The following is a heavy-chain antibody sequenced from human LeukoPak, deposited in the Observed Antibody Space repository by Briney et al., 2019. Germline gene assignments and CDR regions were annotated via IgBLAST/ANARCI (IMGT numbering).Heavy chain of an antibody. CDR2: IYNDGST. CDR1: GLTVSSSY. CDR3: ARNILFAFDI. Sequence: PGGSLRLSCAASGLTVSSSYMNWVRQAPGKGQEWVSIIYNDGSTYYADSMKGRFTISRDNSKNTLCLQVNSLRAEDTAMYYCARNILFAFDIWGQGTMVTVSS. J-gene: IGHJ3*02. V-gene: IGHV3-53*01.